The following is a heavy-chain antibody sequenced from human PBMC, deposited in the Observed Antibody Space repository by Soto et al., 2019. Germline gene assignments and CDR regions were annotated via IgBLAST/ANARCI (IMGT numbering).Heavy chain of an antibody. CDR3: AISGSYYPARNWFGP. CDR2: ISGFNDDT. D-gene: IGHD3-10*01. CDR1: GYTFTSYG. Sequence: QLVQSGVEMKNPGASVKVSCKASGYTFTSYGISWVRQAPGQGLEWMGWISGFNDDTNHAQKFQGRVTVTKDTSTSTAYMELRSLKSDDTAMYYCAISGSYYPARNWFGPWGQGTLVIVSS. J-gene: IGHJ5*02. V-gene: IGHV1-18*01.